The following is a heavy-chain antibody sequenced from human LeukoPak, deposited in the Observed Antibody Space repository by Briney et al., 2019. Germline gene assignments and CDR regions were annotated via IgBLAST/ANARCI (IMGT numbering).Heavy chain of an antibody. CDR1: GGSISSSSYY. V-gene: IGHV4-39*07. CDR3: ARSCRILDIVATIRARLGGNGFDI. J-gene: IGHJ3*02. CDR2: IYYSGST. D-gene: IGHD5-12*01. Sequence: SETLSLTCTVSGGSISSSSYYWGWIRQPPGKGLEWIGSIYYSGSTYYNPSLKSRVTISVDTSKNQFSLKLSPVTAADTAVYYCARSCRILDIVATIRARLGGNGFDIWGQGTMVTVSS.